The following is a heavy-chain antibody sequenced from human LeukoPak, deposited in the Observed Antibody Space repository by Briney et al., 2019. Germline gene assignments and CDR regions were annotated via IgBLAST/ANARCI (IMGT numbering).Heavy chain of an antibody. Sequence: SETLSLTCTVSGGSISSYYWSWIRQPPGKGLEWIGYIYYSGSTNYNPSLKSRVTISVDTSKNQFSLKLSSVTAADTAVYYCARGDIVVVPGGFDPWGQGTLVTVSS. J-gene: IGHJ5*02. V-gene: IGHV4-59*01. CDR1: GGSISSYY. D-gene: IGHD2-2*01. CDR3: ARGDIVVVPGGFDP. CDR2: IYYSGST.